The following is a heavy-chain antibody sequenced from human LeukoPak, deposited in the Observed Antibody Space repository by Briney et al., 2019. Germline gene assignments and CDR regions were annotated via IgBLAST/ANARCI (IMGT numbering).Heavy chain of an antibody. V-gene: IGHV1-46*01. Sequence: ASVKGSCKASGYTFTSYYMHWGRQAPGQGLEWMGIINPSGGSTSYAHKFQSRVTMTRDTSTSTVYTELSSLRSEDTAVYYCAKQGIAAPALDYWGQGTLVTVSS. CDR1: GYTFTSYY. CDR3: AKQGIAAPALDY. CDR2: INPSGGST. D-gene: IGHD6-13*01. J-gene: IGHJ4*02.